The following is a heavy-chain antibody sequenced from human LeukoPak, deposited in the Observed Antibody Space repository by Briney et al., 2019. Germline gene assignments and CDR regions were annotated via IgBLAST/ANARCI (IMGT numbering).Heavy chain of an antibody. CDR3: AKDRSCSGSSCNVGS. CDR2: IIPILGIA. CDR1: GGTFSSYA. Sequence: SVKVSCKASGGTFSSYAISWVRQAPGQGLEWMGRIIPILGIANYAQKFQGRVTITADKSTSTAYMELSSLRSEDTAVYYCAKDRSCSGSSCNVGSWGQGTMVTVSS. D-gene: IGHD2-2*01. V-gene: IGHV1-69*04. J-gene: IGHJ3*01.